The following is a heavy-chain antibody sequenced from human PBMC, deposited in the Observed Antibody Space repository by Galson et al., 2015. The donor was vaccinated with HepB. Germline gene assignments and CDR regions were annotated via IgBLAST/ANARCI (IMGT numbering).Heavy chain of an antibody. V-gene: IGHV3-64*01. D-gene: IGHD3-10*01. Sequence: SLRLSCAASGFTFSSYAMYWVRQAPGKGLEYVSAISSNGGTTYYANSVKGRFTISRDNSKNTLYLQMGSLGAEDMAVYYCARVPSGGSQWFGRWYFDLWGRGTLVTVSS. CDR2: ISSNGGTT. J-gene: IGHJ2*01. CDR1: GFTFSSYA. CDR3: ARVPSGGSQWFGRWYFDL.